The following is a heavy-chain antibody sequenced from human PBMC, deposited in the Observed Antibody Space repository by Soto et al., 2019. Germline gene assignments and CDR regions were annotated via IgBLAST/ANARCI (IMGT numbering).Heavy chain of an antibody. D-gene: IGHD3-22*01. CDR2: IKQDGSEK. CDR3: ARAYDSRNALDI. V-gene: IGHV3-7*01. CDR1: GFTLSSYW. Sequence: GGSLRLSCAASGFTLSSYWMSWVRQAPGKGLEWVANIKQDGSEKYYVDSVKGRFAISRDNAKNSLYLQMNSLRAEDTAVYYCARAYDSRNALDIWGQGTMVTVSS. J-gene: IGHJ3*02.